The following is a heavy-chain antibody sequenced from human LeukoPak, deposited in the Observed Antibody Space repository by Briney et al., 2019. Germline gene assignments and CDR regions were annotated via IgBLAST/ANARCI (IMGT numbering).Heavy chain of an antibody. CDR1: GFTFSSYG. CDR2: IWYDGSNK. J-gene: IGHJ4*02. CDR3: AKEYCSGGSCYRNFDY. Sequence: GGSLRLSCAASGFTFSSYGMHWVRQAPGKGLEWVAVIWYDGSNKYYADSVKGRFTISRDNSKNTLYLQMNSLRAEDTAAYYCAKEYCSGGSCYRNFDYWGRGTLVTVSS. V-gene: IGHV3-33*06. D-gene: IGHD2-15*01.